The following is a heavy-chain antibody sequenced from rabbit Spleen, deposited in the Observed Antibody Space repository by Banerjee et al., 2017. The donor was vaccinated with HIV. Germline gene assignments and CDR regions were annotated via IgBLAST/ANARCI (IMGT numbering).Heavy chain of an antibody. CDR3: ARDTSSSFSSYGMDL. Sequence: QSLEESGGDLVQPEGSLTLTCTASGFSFSSSYYMCWVRQTPGKGLEWIVCIDTGSSGFTYYASWAKGRFTISKTSSTTVTLQMTSLTAADTATYFCARDTSSSFSSYGMDLWGPGTLVTVS. V-gene: IGHV1S40*01. J-gene: IGHJ6*01. CDR2: IDTGSSGFT. D-gene: IGHD1-1*01. CDR1: GFSFSSSYY.